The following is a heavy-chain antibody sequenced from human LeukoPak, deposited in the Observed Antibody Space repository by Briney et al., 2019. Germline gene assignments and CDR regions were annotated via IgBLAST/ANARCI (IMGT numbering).Heavy chain of an antibody. D-gene: IGHD1-14*01. CDR2: ISDFNGNT. J-gene: IGHJ4*02. V-gene: IGHV1-18*01. CDR1: GYIFNNFG. CDR3: TRDRVGGDLTGESLY. Sequence: ASVKVSCKTSGYIFNNFGITWVRQAPGQGLEWMGWISDFNGNTVYTQKVQGRLTLTTDTSTSTAFMELRNLKSDDTGIYYCTRDRVGGDLTGESLYWGQGTLVTVS.